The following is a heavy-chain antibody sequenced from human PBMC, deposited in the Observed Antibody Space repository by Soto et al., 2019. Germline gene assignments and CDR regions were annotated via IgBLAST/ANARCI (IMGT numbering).Heavy chain of an antibody. CDR2: ISYDGSNK. V-gene: IGHV3-30*18. CDR3: AKDLFYYDFWSGYSPPYYYGMDV. D-gene: IGHD3-3*01. J-gene: IGHJ6*02. Sequence: PGGSLRLSCAASGFTFSSYGMHWVRQAPGKGLEWVAVISYDGSNKYYADSVKGRFTISRDNSKNTLYLQMNSLRAEDTAVYYCAKDLFYYDFWSGYSPPYYYGMDVWGQGTTVTVSS. CDR1: GFTFSSYG.